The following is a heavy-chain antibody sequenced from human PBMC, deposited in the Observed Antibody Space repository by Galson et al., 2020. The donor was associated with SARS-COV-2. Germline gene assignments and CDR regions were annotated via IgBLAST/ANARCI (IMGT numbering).Heavy chain of an antibody. Sequence: GGSLRLSCAASGFTFSSYAMHWVRQAPGKGLEWVAVISYDGSNKYYADSVKGRFTISSDNSKNTLYLQMNSLRAEDTAVYYCAKPYDILTGYSLSEAFDIWGQGTMVTVSS. V-gene: IGHV3-30*04. J-gene: IGHJ3*02. CDR1: GFTFSSYA. CDR2: ISYDGSNK. D-gene: IGHD3-9*01. CDR3: AKPYDILTGYSLSEAFDI.